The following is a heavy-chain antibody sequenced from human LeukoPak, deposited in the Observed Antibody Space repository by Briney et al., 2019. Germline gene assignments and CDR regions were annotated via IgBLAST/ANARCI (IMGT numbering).Heavy chain of an antibody. V-gene: IGHV1-2*02. CDR2: INPNTGGT. Sequence: ASVNVSCKSSGYIFTDHFIHWVRQAPGQGLEWMGFINPNTGGTIYAQKFQARVTMTRDTSISTAYMELRGLISDDTAVYYCARRYDFWSGYPTAFDYWGQGTLVTVSS. J-gene: IGHJ4*02. D-gene: IGHD3-3*01. CDR3: ARRYDFWSGYPTAFDY. CDR1: GYIFTDHF.